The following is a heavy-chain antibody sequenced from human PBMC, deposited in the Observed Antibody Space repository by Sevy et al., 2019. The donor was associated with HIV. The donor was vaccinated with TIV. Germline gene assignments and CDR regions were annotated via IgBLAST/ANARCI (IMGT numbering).Heavy chain of an antibody. V-gene: IGHV3-30*04. D-gene: IGHD1-1*01. CDR1: GFTFSRYS. J-gene: IGHJ1*01. Sequence: GGSLRLSCAASGFTFSRYSMHWVRQAPGKGLEWVATISFDASNKHYADSVKGRFTISRDNFQNSLFLQMNSLRPEDRAVYYCALERLSSDVAEYFQNWGQGTLVTVSS. CDR3: ALERLSSDVAEYFQN. CDR2: ISFDASNK.